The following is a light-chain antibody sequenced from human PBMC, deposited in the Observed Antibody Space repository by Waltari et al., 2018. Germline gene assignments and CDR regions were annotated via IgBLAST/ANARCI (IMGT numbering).Light chain of an antibody. CDR2: KAS. CDR1: QSISNW. J-gene: IGKJ4*01. CDR3: QQYNSYSLLT. Sequence: DIQMTQSPSTLSASVGDRVTITCRASQSISNWLAWYKQKPGKAPKLLLYKASTLESGVPSRFSGSGSGTEFTLTISSLQPDDFATYDCQQYNSYSLLTFGGGTKVEIK. V-gene: IGKV1-5*03.